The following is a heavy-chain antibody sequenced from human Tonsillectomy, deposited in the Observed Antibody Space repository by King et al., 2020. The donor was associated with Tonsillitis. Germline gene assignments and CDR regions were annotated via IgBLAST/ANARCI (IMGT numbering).Heavy chain of an antibody. V-gene: IGHV4-39*01. CDR2: IYYSGST. Sequence: LQLQESGPGLVKPSETLSLTCTVSGGSISSSSYYWGWIRQPPGKGLEWIGSIYYSGSTYYNPSLKSRVTISVDTSKNQFSLKLSSVTAADTAVYYCARRGGGSYYRWFDPWGQGTLVTVSS. CDR1: GGSISSSSYY. CDR3: ARRGGGSYYRWFDP. D-gene: IGHD1-26*01. J-gene: IGHJ5*02.